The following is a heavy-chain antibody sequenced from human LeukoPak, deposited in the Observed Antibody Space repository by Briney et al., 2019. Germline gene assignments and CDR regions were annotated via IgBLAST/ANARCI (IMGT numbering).Heavy chain of an antibody. D-gene: IGHD3-22*01. CDR2: IYYSGST. CDR1: GGSISSSSYY. CDR3: ARGLYDSSGYHDDY. J-gene: IGHJ4*02. Sequence: PSETLSLTCTVSGGSISSSSYYWGWIRQPPGKGLEWIGSIYYSGSTYYNPSLKSRVTISVDTSKNQFSLKLSSVTAADTAVYYCARGLYDSSGYHDDYWGQGTLVTVSS. V-gene: IGHV4-39*07.